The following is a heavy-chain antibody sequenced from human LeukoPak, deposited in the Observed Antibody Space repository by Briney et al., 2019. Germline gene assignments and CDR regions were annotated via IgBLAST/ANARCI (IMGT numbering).Heavy chain of an antibody. CDR2: IYYSGST. CDR3: ARHGLLRYFDWSPYNWFDP. J-gene: IGHJ5*02. Sequence: SETLSLTCTVSGGSISSSSYYWGWIRQPPGKGLEWIGSIYYSGSTYYNPSLKSRVTISVDTSKNQFPLKLSSVTAADTAVYYCARHGLLRYFDWSPYNWFDPWGQGTLVTVSS. CDR1: GGSISSSSYY. D-gene: IGHD3-9*01. V-gene: IGHV4-39*01.